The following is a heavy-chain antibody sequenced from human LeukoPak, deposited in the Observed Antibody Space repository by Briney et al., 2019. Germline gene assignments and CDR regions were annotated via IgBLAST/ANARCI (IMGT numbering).Heavy chain of an antibody. CDR2: IYTSGST. CDR1: GGSISSGSYY. CDR3: ARARGDSSGYYWSSYFDY. D-gene: IGHD3-22*01. V-gene: IGHV4-61*02. J-gene: IGHJ4*02. Sequence: SETLSLTCTVSGGSISSGSYYWSWIRQPAGKGLEWIGRIYTSGSTNYNPSLKSRVTISVDTSKNQVSLKLSSVTAADTAVYYCARARGDSSGYYWSSYFDYWGQGTLVTVSS.